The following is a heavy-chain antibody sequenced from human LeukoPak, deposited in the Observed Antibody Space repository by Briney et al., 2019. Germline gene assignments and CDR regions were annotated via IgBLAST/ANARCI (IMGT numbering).Heavy chain of an antibody. CDR2: IKKDGSEK. V-gene: IGHV3-7*03. D-gene: IGHD6-13*01. CDR3: ASLRTGYSSSWLDY. CDR1: GFTFSTYA. J-gene: IGHJ4*02. Sequence: PGGSLRLSCAASGFTFSTYAIHWVRQAPGRGLEWVANIKKDGSEKSYVDSVKGRFTICRDNAKNSLYLQMNSLRAEDTAVYYCASLRTGYSSSWLDYWGQGTLVTVSS.